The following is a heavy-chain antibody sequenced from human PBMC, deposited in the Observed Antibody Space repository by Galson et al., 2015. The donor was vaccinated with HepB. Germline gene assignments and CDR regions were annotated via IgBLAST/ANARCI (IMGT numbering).Heavy chain of an antibody. CDR3: AKGQWLDRGGYYSGMDV. D-gene: IGHD6-19*01. Sequence: SLRLSCAASGFTFSSYGMHWVRQAPGKGLEWVAFIRYDGSNKYYADSVKGRFTISRDNSKNTLYLQMNSLRSEDTAVYYCAKGQWLDRGGYYSGMDVWVQGTTVTVSS. CDR2: IRYDGSNK. V-gene: IGHV3-30*02. CDR1: GFTFSSYG. J-gene: IGHJ6*02.